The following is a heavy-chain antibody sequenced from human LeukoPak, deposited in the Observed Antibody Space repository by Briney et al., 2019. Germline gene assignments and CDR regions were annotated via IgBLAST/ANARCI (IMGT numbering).Heavy chain of an antibody. J-gene: IGHJ5*02. Sequence: PSETLSLTCTVSGGSITSFYWSWVRQPPGKGLEWIGYIYYTGSTNYNPALKSRVTISMDTSKNQFSLRLNSVSAADTAVYFCARSAGPYSNYVEGWLDPWGRGTLVTVSS. CDR2: IYYTGST. D-gene: IGHD4-11*01. CDR3: ARSAGPYSNYVEGWLDP. V-gene: IGHV4-59*01. CDR1: GGSITSFY.